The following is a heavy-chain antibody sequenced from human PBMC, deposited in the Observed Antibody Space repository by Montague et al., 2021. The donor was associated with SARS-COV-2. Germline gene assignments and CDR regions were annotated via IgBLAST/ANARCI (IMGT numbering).Heavy chain of an antibody. CDR1: DGSFSDFY. CDR3: ASGDDNGSGYLDV. Sequence: SETLSLTCAVFDGSFSDFYWSWFRHPSGKGVVWCVEINHSGTTYYNPSLKSRVTISVDTSKNQFSLKWHSVTAADAAVYYCASGDDNGSGYLDVWGKGTMVTVSS. V-gene: IGHV4-34*01. D-gene: IGHD1-26*01. J-gene: IGHJ6*03. CDR2: INHSGTT.